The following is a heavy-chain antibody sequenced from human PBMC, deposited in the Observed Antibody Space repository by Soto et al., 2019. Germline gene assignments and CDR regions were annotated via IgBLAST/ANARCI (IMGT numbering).Heavy chain of an antibody. CDR3: ARGGVLRYYDSSGYNKGAFDI. D-gene: IGHD3-22*01. CDR1: GGTFSSYA. V-gene: IGHV1-69*13. CDR2: IIPIFGTA. Sequence: GASVKVSCKASGGTFSSYAISWVRQAPGQGLEWMGGIIPIFGTANYAQKFQGRVTITADEPTSTAYMELSSLRSEDTAVYYCARGGVLRYYDSSGYNKGAFDIWGQGTMVTVSS. J-gene: IGHJ3*02.